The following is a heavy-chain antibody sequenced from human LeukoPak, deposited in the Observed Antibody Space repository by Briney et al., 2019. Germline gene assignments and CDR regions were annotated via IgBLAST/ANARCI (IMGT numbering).Heavy chain of an antibody. CDR1: GFTFSTYA. CDR3: AKDPRGLWTFDP. CDR2: ISGSGGST. D-gene: IGHD4/OR15-4a*01. V-gene: IGHV3-23*01. J-gene: IGHJ5*02. Sequence: GGSLTPSSGASGFTFSTYAMNWVRQAPGKGLEWVSVISGSGGSTYYADSVKGRFTISRDNSKNTVYLQMNSLRAEDTAVYYCAKDPRGLWTFDPWGQGTLVTVSS.